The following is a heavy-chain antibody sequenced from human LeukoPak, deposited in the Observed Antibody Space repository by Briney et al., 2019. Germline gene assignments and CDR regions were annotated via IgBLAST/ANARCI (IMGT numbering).Heavy chain of an antibody. CDR1: GGSISSSSYY. J-gene: IGHJ6*03. D-gene: IGHD3-16*01. CDR2: IYYSGST. Sequence: PSETLSLTCTVSGGSISSSSYYWGWMRQPPGKGLEWIGSIYYSGSTYYNPSLKGRVTISVDTSKNQFSLKLSSATAADTAVYYCARVVYDSVWGSKFYYYVDVWGKGTTVTVSS. CDR3: ARVVYDSVWGSKFYYYVDV. V-gene: IGHV4-39*07.